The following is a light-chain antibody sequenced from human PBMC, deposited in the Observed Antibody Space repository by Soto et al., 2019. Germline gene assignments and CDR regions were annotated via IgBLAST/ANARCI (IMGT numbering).Light chain of an antibody. Sequence: DIVMTQSPDSLAVALGERATINCKSSQSLLYRANNKNYFAWYQQKPGQPPKLLIYWASTRESGVPDRFSGSGSGTTFTLTISGLEAEDVAVYYCQQYYNSPLTCGGGTKVEAK. CDR3: QQYYNSPLT. CDR1: QSLLYRANNKNY. J-gene: IGKJ4*01. CDR2: WAS. V-gene: IGKV4-1*01.